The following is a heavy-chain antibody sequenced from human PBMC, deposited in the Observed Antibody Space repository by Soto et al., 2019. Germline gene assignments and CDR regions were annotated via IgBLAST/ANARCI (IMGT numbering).Heavy chain of an antibody. V-gene: IGHV1-69*13. Sequence: SVKVSCKTSGYSFTKNVIHWVRQAPGQGLEWMGGIIPIFGTANYAQKFQGRVTITADESTSTAYMELSSLRSEDTAVYYCARDLVATPTARFNPWGQGTLVTVSS. CDR2: IIPIFGTA. CDR1: GYSFTKNV. CDR3: ARDLVATPTARFNP. J-gene: IGHJ5*02. D-gene: IGHD5-12*01.